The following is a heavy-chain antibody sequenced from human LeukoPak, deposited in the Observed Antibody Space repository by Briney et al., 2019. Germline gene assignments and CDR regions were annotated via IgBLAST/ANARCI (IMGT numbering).Heavy chain of an antibody. J-gene: IGHJ4*02. V-gene: IGHV3-9*01. CDR3: AKDTDVTGRSGWSFDY. CDR2: ISWNSGSI. CDR1: GFTFDDYA. Sequence: PGGSLRLSCAASGFTFDDYAMRWVRQAPGKGLEWVSGISWNSGSIGYVDSVRGRFTISRDNAKNSLYLQMNSLRAEDTALYYCAKDTDVTGRSGWSFDYWGQGTLVTVSS. D-gene: IGHD6-19*01.